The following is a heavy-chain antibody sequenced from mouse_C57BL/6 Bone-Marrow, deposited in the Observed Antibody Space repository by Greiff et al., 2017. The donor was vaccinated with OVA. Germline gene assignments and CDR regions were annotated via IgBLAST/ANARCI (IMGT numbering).Heavy chain of an antibody. D-gene: IGHD4-1*01. Sequence: EVKLMESGPGLVKPSQSLSLTCSVTGYSITSGYYWNWIRQFPGNKLEWMGYISYDGSNNYNPSLKNRISITRDTSKNQFFLKLNSVTTEDTATYYCAKTGSVDYWGQGTTLTVSS. CDR2: ISYDGSN. CDR1: GYSITSGYY. V-gene: IGHV3-6*01. J-gene: IGHJ2*01. CDR3: AKTGSVDY.